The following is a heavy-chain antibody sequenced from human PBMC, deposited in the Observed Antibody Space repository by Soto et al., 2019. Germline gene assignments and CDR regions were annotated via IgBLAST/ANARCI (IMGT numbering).Heavy chain of an antibody. J-gene: IGHJ4*02. Sequence: GGSLRLSCAASGFTFSSYSMNWVRQAPGKGLEWVSSISSSSSYIYYADSVKGRFTISRDNAKNSLYLQMNSLRAEDTAVYYCARDPGITGFPMDYFDYWGQGTLVTVSS. CDR2: ISSSSSYI. V-gene: IGHV3-21*01. CDR3: ARDPGITGFPMDYFDY. D-gene: IGHD1-20*01. CDR1: GFTFSSYS.